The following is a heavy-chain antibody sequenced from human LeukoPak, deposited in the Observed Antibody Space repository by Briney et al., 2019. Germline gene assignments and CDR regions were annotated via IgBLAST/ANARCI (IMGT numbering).Heavy chain of an antibody. Sequence: PSETLSLTCTVSGGSISRSGYYWGWIRQTPGKGLEWIGSIYYSGSTYYNPSLKSRVTISVDTSKNQFSLKLSSVTAADTAVYYCAREIASRGSSGFDYWGQGTLVTVSS. CDR2: IYYSGST. J-gene: IGHJ4*02. CDR1: GGSISRSGYY. V-gene: IGHV4-39*07. D-gene: IGHD6-6*01. CDR3: AREIASRGSSGFDY.